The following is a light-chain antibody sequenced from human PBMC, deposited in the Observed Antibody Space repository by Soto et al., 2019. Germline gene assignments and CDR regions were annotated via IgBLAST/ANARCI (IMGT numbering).Light chain of an antibody. Sequence: EIVLTQFPATLSLSPGDGATLSCRASQSVSNYLAWYQQKRGQAPRLLIYDSSNRATGIPARFSGSGSGTDVSLIISRLEPEDFAVYYCHKYGPSPLTFGGGTKVEI. CDR1: QSVSNY. CDR2: DSS. V-gene: IGKV3-11*01. CDR3: HKYGPSPLT. J-gene: IGKJ4*01.